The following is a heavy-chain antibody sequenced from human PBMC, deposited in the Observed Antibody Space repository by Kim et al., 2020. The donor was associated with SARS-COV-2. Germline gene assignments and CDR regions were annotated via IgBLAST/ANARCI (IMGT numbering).Heavy chain of an antibody. CDR3: AREDIAGFDP. J-gene: IGHJ5*02. Sequence: NTNYARKPQGRVTMTTDTSTSTAYMELRSLRSDDTAVYYCAREDIAGFDPWGQGTLVTVSS. CDR2: NT. D-gene: IGHD2-15*01. V-gene: IGHV1-18*01.